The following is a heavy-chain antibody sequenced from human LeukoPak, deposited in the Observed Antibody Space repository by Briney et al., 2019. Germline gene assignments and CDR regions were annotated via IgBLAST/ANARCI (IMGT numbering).Heavy chain of an antibody. CDR1: GYTFTSYG. CDR3: ARDEGYYGAPLFDY. CDR2: ISAYNGNT. D-gene: IGHD4/OR15-4a*01. J-gene: IGHJ4*02. Sequence: GASVKASCKASGYTFTSYGISWVRQAPGQGLEWMGWISAYNGNTNYAQKLQGRVTMTTDTSTSTAYMELRSLRSDDTAVYYCARDEGYYGAPLFDYWGQGTLVTVSS. V-gene: IGHV1-18*01.